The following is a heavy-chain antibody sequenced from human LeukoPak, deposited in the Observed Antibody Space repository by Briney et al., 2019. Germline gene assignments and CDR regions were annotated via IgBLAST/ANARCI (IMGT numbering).Heavy chain of an antibody. CDR3: ASMLNVVVVAATRNGRDYFDY. J-gene: IGHJ4*02. Sequence: SETLSLTCAVYGGSFSGYYWSWIRQPPGKGLEWIGEINHSGSTNYNPSLKSRVTISVDTSKNQFSLKLSSVTAADTAVYYCASMLNVVVVAATRNGRDYFDYWGQGTLVTVSS. D-gene: IGHD2-15*01. V-gene: IGHV4-34*01. CDR2: INHSGST. CDR1: GGSFSGYY.